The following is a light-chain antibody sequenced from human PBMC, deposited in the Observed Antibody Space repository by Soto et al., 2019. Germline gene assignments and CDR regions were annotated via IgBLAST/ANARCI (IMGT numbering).Light chain of an antibody. J-gene: IGKJ4*01. CDR1: QSVRAY. Sequence: IVLTQSPDTLSLSPGERATLSCRASQSVRAYLAWYQQKPGQAPRLLIYGASTRATGTPARFSGSGSGTEFTLAVSSLQSEDYALYFCQQYIRWPLTFGGGTKVDSK. V-gene: IGKV3D-15*01. CDR3: QQYIRWPLT. CDR2: GAS.